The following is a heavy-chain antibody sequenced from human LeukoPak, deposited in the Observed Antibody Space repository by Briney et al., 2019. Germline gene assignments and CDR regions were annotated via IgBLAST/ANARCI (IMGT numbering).Heavy chain of an antibody. D-gene: IGHD2-8*01. Sequence: SETLSLTCAVYGGSFSGYYWSWIRQPPGKGLEWIGEINHSGSTNYNPSLKSRVTISVDTSKNQFSLKLSSVTAADTAVYYCASSGQCTNGLCRDVGYMDVWGKGTTVTVSS. J-gene: IGHJ6*03. CDR1: GGSFSGYY. CDR2: INHSGST. V-gene: IGHV4-34*01. CDR3: ASSGQCTNGLCRDVGYMDV.